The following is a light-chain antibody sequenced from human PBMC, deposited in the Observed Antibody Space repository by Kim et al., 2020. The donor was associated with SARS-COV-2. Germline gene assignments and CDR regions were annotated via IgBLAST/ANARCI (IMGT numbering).Light chain of an antibody. CDR1: QSVDQY. CDR3: QQRSNWPPIT. V-gene: IGKV3-11*01. J-gene: IGKJ5*01. Sequence: PVERANLSCRASQSVDQYLAWYQQKPGQAPRLLIFDASDRATGIPARFSGSGSGTDFTLTINSLEPEDFAVYYCQQRSNWPPITFGRGTRLEIK. CDR2: DAS.